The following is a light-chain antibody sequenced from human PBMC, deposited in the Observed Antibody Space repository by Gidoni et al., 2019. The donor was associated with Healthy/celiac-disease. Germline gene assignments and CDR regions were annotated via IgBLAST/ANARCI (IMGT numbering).Light chain of an antibody. CDR2: GAS. J-gene: IGKJ2*01. CDR1: QSVSSN. Sequence: SQSVSSNLAWYQQKPGQAPRLLIYGASTRATGIPARFRGSGSGTEFTLTISSLQSEDFAVYYCQQYNNWPYTFGQGTKLEIK. V-gene: IGKV3-15*01. CDR3: QQYNNWPYT.